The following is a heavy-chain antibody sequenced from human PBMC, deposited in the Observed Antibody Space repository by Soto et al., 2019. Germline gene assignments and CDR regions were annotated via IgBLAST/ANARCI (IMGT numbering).Heavy chain of an antibody. Sequence: QVQLVQSGAEVKKPGASVKVSCKASGYTFTSYGISWVRQAPGQGLEWMGWISAYNGNTNYAQKLQGRVTMTTDTSTSPAYRELRSLRSDDTAVYYCARDLTYDFWSGYYFGAFDYWGQGTLVTVSS. J-gene: IGHJ4*02. V-gene: IGHV1-18*01. CDR2: ISAYNGNT. CDR3: ARDLTYDFWSGYYFGAFDY. D-gene: IGHD3-3*01. CDR1: GYTFTSYG.